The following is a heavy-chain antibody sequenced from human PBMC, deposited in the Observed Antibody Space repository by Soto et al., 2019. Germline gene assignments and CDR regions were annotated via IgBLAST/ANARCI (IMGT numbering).Heavy chain of an antibody. CDR3: ARNGYNYLVWYFDL. J-gene: IGHJ2*01. V-gene: IGHV4-39*01. CDR2: IYYIGST. CDR1: GGSISSSSYY. D-gene: IGHD5-12*01. Sequence: QLQLQESGPGLVKPSETLSLTCTVSGGSISSSSYYWGWIRQPPGKGLEWIWSIYYIGSTYYNPSQKSRVTISVDTSKNQFSLKLSSVTAADTAVYYCARNGYNYLVWYFDLWGRGPLVTVSS.